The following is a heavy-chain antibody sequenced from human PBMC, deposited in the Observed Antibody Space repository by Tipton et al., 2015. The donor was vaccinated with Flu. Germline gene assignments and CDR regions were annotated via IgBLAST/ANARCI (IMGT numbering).Heavy chain of an antibody. Sequence: RSLRLSCAASGFTLSRYAIHWVRQAPGKGLEWVAAISYDGSKKYYADSVKGRFTISRDISKDTLYVQVNSLRAEDTAVYYCARPAAGWNNAFDIWGQGTMVTVSS. D-gene: IGHD1-1*01. V-gene: IGHV3-30*04. CDR2: ISYDGSKK. CDR1: GFTLSRYA. J-gene: IGHJ3*02. CDR3: ARPAAGWNNAFDI.